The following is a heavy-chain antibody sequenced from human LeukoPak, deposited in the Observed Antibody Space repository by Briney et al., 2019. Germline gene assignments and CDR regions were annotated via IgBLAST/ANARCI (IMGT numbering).Heavy chain of an antibody. CDR3: TTSGSYSLDAFDI. D-gene: IGHD1-26*01. J-gene: IGHJ3*02. CDR2: IKSKTDGGTT. Sequence: GGSLRLSCAASGFTFSNAWMSWVRQAPGKGLEWVGRIKSKTDGGTTDYAAPVKGRFTISRDDSKNTLYLQMNSLKTEDTAVYYCTTSGSYSLDAFDIWGQGTMVTVFS. CDR1: GFTFSNAW. V-gene: IGHV3-15*01.